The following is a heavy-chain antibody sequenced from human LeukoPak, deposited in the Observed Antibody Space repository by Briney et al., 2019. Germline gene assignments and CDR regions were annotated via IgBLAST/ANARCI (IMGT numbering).Heavy chain of an antibody. J-gene: IGHJ3*02. Sequence: SETLSLTCTVSGGSISSGSYYWSWIRQPAGKGLEWIGRIYTSGSTNYNPSLKSRVTISVDTSKNQFSLKLSSVTAADTAVYYCASSVFLAGSGWKCAFDIWGQGTMVTVSS. CDR3: ASSVFLAGSGWKCAFDI. CDR1: GGSISSGSYY. V-gene: IGHV4-61*02. D-gene: IGHD6-19*01. CDR2: IYTSGST.